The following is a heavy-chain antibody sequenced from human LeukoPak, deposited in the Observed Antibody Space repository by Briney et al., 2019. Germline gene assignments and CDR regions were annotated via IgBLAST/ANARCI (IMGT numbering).Heavy chain of an antibody. V-gene: IGHV3-53*01. D-gene: IGHD3-9*01. CDR1: GFTVSSNY. J-gene: IGHJ4*02. CDR3: ARDDGVRYDILTGYHA. CDR2: IYSGGST. Sequence: PGGSLRLSCAASGFTVSSNYMSWVRQAPGKGLEWISVIYSGGSTYYADSVKDRFTISRDNCKNTLYLQMNSLRAEDTAVYYCARDDGVRYDILTGYHAWGQGTLVTVSS.